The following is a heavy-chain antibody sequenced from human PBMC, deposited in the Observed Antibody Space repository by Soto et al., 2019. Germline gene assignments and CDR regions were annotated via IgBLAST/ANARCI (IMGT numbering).Heavy chain of an antibody. J-gene: IGHJ5*02. CDR1: GFTFSSYS. Sequence: EVQLVESGGGLVKPGGSLRLSCAASGFTFSSYSMNWVRQAPGKGLEWVSSISSSSSYIYYADSVKGRFTISRDNAKNSLSLQMNGLRAEDTAVYYCARDTYFYGSGSYGPWGQGTLVTVSS. CDR3: ARDTYFYGSGSYGP. CDR2: ISSSSSYI. V-gene: IGHV3-21*01. D-gene: IGHD3-10*01.